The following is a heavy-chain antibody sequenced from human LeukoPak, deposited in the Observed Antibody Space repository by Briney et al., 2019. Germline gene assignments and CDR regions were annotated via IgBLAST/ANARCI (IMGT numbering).Heavy chain of an antibody. D-gene: IGHD5-18*01. V-gene: IGHV5-51*01. Sequence: GESLKISCKGSGYSFTSYWIGWVRQMPGKGLEWMGIIYPGDSDTRYSPSFQGQVTISADKSISTAYLQWSSLKASDTAMYYCARISSGYSYGHDAFDIWGQGTMVTVSS. CDR3: ARISSGYSYGHDAFDI. CDR2: IYPGDSDT. CDR1: GYSFTSYW. J-gene: IGHJ3*02.